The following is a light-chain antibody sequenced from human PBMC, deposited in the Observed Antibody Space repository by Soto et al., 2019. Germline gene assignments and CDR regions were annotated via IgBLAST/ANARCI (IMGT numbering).Light chain of an antibody. CDR3: QQSYTTPLT. CDR2: AAS. Sequence: DIQMTQSPSSLSASVGDSVTITCRATQSVVSSLNWYQQKPGEAPKLLIYAASSLQSGVPSRFSGSGAATDFTLTISSLQPEDFATYYCQQSYTTPLTFGGGTKVEIK. V-gene: IGKV1-39*01. J-gene: IGKJ4*01. CDR1: QSVVSS.